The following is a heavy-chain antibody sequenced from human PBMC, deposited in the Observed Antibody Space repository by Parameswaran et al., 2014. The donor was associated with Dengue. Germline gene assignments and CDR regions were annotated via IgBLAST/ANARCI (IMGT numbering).Heavy chain of an antibody. D-gene: IGHD5-12*01. J-gene: IGHJ4*02. Sequence: WVRQAPGQGLEWMGRIIPILDMPTYAQNFQGRVTFTADRVTSTAYMELSNLRSDDTAVYYCARAVESGFTAPFDYWGQGTLVTVSS. CDR2: IIPILDMP. V-gene: IGHV1-69*02. CDR3: ARAVESGFTAPFDY.